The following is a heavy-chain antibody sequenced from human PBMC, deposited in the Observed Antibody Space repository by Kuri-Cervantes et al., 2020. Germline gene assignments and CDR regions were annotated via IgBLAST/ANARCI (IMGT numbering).Heavy chain of an antibody. CDR2: TNPNSGNT. CDR1: GYTFTSYD. D-gene: IGHD6-19*01. V-gene: IGHV1-8*01. Sequence: ASVKVSCKASGYTFTSYDINWVRQATGQGLEWMGWTNPNSGNTGYAQKFQGRVTMTRNTSISTAYMELSSLRSEDTAVYYCVKSGRAEAGGGNYFYYGMDVWGQGTTVTVSS. CDR3: VKSGRAEAGGGNYFYYGMDV. J-gene: IGHJ6*02.